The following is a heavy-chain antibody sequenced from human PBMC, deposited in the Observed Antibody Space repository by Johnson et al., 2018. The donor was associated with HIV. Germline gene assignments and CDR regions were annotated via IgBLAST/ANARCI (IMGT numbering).Heavy chain of an antibody. Sequence: VQLVESGGGLVQPGGSLRLSCAASGFSFSNYWMTWVRQAPGKGLEWVANIKQDGSEKYYVDSGEDRLTSSRDNGKNSLYLQMNSLRAEDTAVYYCARGRGALDIWGQGTVVTISS. CDR1: GFSFSNYW. V-gene: IGHV3-7*04. D-gene: IGHD3-16*01. J-gene: IGHJ3*02. CDR3: ARGRGALDI. CDR2: IKQDGSEK.